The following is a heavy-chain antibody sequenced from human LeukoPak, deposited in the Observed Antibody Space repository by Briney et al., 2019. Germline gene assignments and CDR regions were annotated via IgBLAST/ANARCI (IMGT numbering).Heavy chain of an antibody. J-gene: IGHJ4*02. D-gene: IGHD6-13*01. V-gene: IGHV1-18*04. CDR2: ISAYNGNT. Sequence: ASAKVSSKASGYTFTSYGISCVRQAPGQKLEWMGWISAYNGNTNYAQKLQGRVTMTTDTSTSTAYMELRSLRSDDTAVYYWARDLFSSSLAPIDYWGQGTLVTVSS. CDR3: ARDLFSSSLAPIDY. CDR1: GYTFTSYG.